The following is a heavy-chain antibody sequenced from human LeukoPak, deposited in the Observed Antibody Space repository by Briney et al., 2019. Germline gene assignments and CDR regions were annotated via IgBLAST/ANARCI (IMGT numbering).Heavy chain of an antibody. Sequence: SETLSLTCAVSGGSISSSSYCWGWIRQPPGKGLEWIGSIYYSGSTYYNPSLKSRVTISVDTSKNQFSLKLSSVTAADTAVYYCARVGKTSPDWGQGTLVTVSS. D-gene: IGHD2-15*01. CDR2: IYYSGST. J-gene: IGHJ4*02. CDR1: GGSISSSSYC. CDR3: ARVGKTSPD. V-gene: IGHV4-39*07.